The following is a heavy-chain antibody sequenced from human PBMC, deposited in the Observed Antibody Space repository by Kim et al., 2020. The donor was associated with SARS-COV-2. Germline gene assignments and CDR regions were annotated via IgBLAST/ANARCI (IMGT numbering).Heavy chain of an antibody. Sequence: VKGRFTISRDNSKSTLYLQMHSLRADDTAVYFCAKVRDSHFYASSGYHLDYWGQGTLVTVSS. V-gene: IGHV3-23*01. CDR3: AKVRDSHFYASSGYHLDY. J-gene: IGHJ4*02. D-gene: IGHD3-22*01.